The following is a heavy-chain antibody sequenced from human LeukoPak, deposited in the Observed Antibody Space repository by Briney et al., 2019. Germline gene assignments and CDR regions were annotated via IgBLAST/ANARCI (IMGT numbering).Heavy chain of an antibody. D-gene: IGHD3-22*01. J-gene: IGHJ6*02. Sequence: SETLSLTCTVSGGSISSYYWSWIRQPAGKGLEWIGRIYTSGSTNYNPSLKSRVTMSVDTSKNQFSLKLSSVTAADTAVYYCARQKYDSSGYYQPMGYYYGMDVWGQGTTVIVS. CDR2: IYTSGST. CDR3: ARQKYDSSGYYQPMGYYYGMDV. CDR1: GGSISSYY. V-gene: IGHV4-4*07.